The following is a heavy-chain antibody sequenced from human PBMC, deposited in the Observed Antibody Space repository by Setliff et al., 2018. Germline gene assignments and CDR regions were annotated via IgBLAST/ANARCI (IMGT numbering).Heavy chain of an antibody. J-gene: IGHJ5*02. CDR3: AKDPNGDFFGAFDT. CDR1: GFTISGYA. CDR2: IKDSDHST. Sequence: GGSLRLSCVGSGFTISGYAMTWVRQVPGKGLEWISSIKDSDHSTYYADSVKGRFTISRDNSKNTLYLQMNGLRAEDSALYYCAKDPNGDFFGAFDTWGQGALVTVSS. D-gene: IGHD4-17*01. V-gene: IGHV3-23*05.